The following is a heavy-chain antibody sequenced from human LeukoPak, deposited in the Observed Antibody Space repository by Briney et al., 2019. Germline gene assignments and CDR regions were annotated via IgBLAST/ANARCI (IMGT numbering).Heavy chain of an antibody. CDR2: ISSSGSAI. CDR3: ARANYYDTCGFDY. Sequence: GGSLRLSCAASGFTFDDYGMNWVRQAPGKGLEWVSYISSSGSAIYYADSVKGRFTISRDNAKNSLYLQMNSLRAEDTAVYYCARANYYDTCGFDYWGQGTLVTVSS. V-gene: IGHV3-48*03. D-gene: IGHD3-22*01. CDR1: GFTFDDYG. J-gene: IGHJ4*02.